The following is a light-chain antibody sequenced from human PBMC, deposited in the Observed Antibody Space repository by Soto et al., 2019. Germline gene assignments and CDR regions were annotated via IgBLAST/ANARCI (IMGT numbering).Light chain of an antibody. CDR1: QDINKN. CDR2: DAS. J-gene: IGKJ5*01. V-gene: IGKV1-33*01. CDR3: QQYESRPLT. Sequence: DIQMTQSPSSLSASVGDRVTITCQASQDINKNLIWYQQKPGKAPKLLIYDASDLETGVPSRFSGSGSGTGFTFTISSLQPEDFATHYCQQYESRPLTFGQGTRLAIK.